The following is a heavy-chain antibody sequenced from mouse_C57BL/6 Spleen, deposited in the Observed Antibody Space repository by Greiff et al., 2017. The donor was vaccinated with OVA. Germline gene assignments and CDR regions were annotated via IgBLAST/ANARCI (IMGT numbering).Heavy chain of an antibody. Sequence: EVKVVESGPELVKPGASVKISCKASGYSFTGYYMNWVKQSPEKSLEWIGEINPSTGGTTYNQKFKAKATLTVDKSSSTAYMQLKSLTAEDAAVYYCAREESGYWGQGTTLTVSS. D-gene: IGHD6-2*01. J-gene: IGHJ2*01. CDR2: INPSTGGT. CDR3: AREESGY. V-gene: IGHV1-42*01. CDR1: GYSFTGYY.